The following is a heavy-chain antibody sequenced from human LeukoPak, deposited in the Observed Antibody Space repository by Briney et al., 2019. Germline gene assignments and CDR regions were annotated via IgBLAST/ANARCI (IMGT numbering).Heavy chain of an antibody. J-gene: IGHJ5*02. Sequence: SETLSLTCAVSGGSISSGGYWSWVRQPPGKGLEWIGEIYHSGSTNYNPSLKSRVTISVDKSKNQFSLKLSSVTAADTAVYYCARGEYGGNSAGGWFDPWGQGTLVTVSS. V-gene: IGHV4-4*02. D-gene: IGHD4-23*01. CDR1: GGSISSGGY. CDR2: IYHSGST. CDR3: ARGEYGGNSAGGWFDP.